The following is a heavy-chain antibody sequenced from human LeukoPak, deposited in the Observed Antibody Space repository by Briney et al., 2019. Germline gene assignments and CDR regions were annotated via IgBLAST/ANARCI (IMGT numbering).Heavy chain of an antibody. CDR1: GYTFTGYY. Sequence: ASVKASCKASGYTFTGYYMHWVRQAPGQGLEWMGWINPNSGGTNYAQKFQGWVTMTRDTSISTAYMELSRLRSDDTAVYYCARAAGGGYDYFDYWGQGTLVTVSS. D-gene: IGHD3-16*01. V-gene: IGHV1-2*04. J-gene: IGHJ4*02. CDR2: INPNSGGT. CDR3: ARAAGGGYDYFDY.